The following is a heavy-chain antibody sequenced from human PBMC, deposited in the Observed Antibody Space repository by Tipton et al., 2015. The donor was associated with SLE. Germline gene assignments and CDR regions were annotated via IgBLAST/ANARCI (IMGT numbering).Heavy chain of an antibody. CDR1: GYTFTGYY. Sequence: QVQLVQSGAEVKKPGASVKVSCKASGYTFTGYYMHWVRQAPGQGLEWMGRINPNSGGTNYAQKFQGRVTMTRDTSTSTAYMELRSLRSDDTAVYYCARGRMTRYGFDIWGQGTMVTVSS. J-gene: IGHJ3*02. CDR3: ARGRMTRYGFDI. CDR2: INPNSGGT. D-gene: IGHD2-21*02. V-gene: IGHV1-2*06.